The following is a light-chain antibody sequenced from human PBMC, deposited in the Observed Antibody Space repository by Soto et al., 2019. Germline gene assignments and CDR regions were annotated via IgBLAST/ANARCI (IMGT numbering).Light chain of an antibody. CDR2: GAS. CDR3: QQYDRSPLT. CDR1: QTVRSNS. J-gene: IGKJ4*01. V-gene: IGKV3-20*01. Sequence: VLTQSPGTLSLSPGERATLSCRASQTVRSNSLAWYQQKPGQAPRLLIYGASSRATGIPDRFSGSGSGTDFTLTISRLEPEDFAVYYCQQYDRSPLTFGGGTKVDIK.